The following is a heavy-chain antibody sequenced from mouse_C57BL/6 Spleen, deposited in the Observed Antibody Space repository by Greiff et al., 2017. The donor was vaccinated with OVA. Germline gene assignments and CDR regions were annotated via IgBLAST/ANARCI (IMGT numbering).Heavy chain of an antibody. J-gene: IGHJ3*01. CDR3: ARDYYGYDEDAY. CDR1: GYSITSGYY. D-gene: IGHD2-2*01. CDR2: ISYDGSN. Sequence: EVQLVESGPGLVKPSQSLSLTCSVTGYSITSGYYWNWIRQFPGNKLEWMGYISYDGSNNYNPSLKNRISITRDTSKNQFFLKLNSVTTEDTATYYCARDYYGYDEDAYWGQGTLVTVSA. V-gene: IGHV3-6*01.